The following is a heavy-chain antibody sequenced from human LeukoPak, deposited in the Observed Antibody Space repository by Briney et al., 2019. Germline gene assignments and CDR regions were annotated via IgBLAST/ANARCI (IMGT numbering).Heavy chain of an antibody. V-gene: IGHV2-5*01. CDR2: IYWNGDK. Sequence: SGPTLAKPTQTLTLPYSLSRVSRATSGVGVGWIRQPPGKALEWLAFIYWNGDKRHRASLKNRLTITKDNSKNQVVLTMTNMDPADTATYYCAHSLEWLQFDHWGQGALVTVSS. J-gene: IGHJ4*02. D-gene: IGHD3-3*01. CDR1: RVSRATSGVG. CDR3: AHSLEWLQFDH.